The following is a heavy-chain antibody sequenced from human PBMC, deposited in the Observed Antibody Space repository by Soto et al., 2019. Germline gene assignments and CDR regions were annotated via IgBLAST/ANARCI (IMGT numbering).Heavy chain of an antibody. J-gene: IGHJ4*02. CDR1: GYTFTSYE. Sequence: QVHLVQSGAEVKKPGASVKVSCRASGYTFTSYEINWVRLAPGQGLEWMGLINHYSGNTSYAQNFQGRVTMTRNTYISTGYMEISSLRSEDAAVYYCARAAGALGYFDYWGQGALVTVSS. CDR2: INHYSGNT. V-gene: IGHV1-8*01. D-gene: IGHD6-19*01. CDR3: ARAAGALGYFDY.